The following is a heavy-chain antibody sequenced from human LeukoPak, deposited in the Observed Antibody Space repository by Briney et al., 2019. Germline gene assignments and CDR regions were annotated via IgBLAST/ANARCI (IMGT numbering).Heavy chain of an antibody. CDR2: IYSGGST. CDR3: ARVDTAMVYSYWYFAL. CDR1: GFTVSSNY. D-gene: IGHD5-18*01. Sequence: GSLRLSCAASGFTVSSNYMSWVRQAPGKGLEWVSVIYSGGSTYYADSVKGRFTISRDNSKNTLYLQMNSLRAEDTAVYYCARVDTAMVYSYWYFALWGRGTLVTVSS. J-gene: IGHJ2*01. V-gene: IGHV3-66*01.